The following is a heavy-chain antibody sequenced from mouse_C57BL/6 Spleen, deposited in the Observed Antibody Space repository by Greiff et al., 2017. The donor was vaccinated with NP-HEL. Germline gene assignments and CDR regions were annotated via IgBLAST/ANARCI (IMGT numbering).Heavy chain of an antibody. J-gene: IGHJ4*01. Sequence: EVQLQESGPGLVKPSQSLSLTCSVTGYSITSGYYWNWIRQFPGNKLEWMGYISYDGSNNYNPSLKNRISITRDTSKNQFFLKLNSVTTEDTATYCCARVLYYYAMDYWGQGTSVTVSS. CDR3: ARVLYYYAMDY. V-gene: IGHV3-6*01. CDR2: ISYDGSN. CDR1: GYSITSGYY. D-gene: IGHD6-5*01.